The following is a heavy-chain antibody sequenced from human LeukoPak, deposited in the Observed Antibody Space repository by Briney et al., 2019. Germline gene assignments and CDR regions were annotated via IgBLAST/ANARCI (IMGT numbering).Heavy chain of an antibody. CDR3: ARVGLELRQEIDY. CDR2: IFYSGST. CDR1: GGSISTSNYY. V-gene: IGHV4-39*07. Sequence: SETMSLTCTVSGGSISTSNYYWGWIRQPPGKGLEWIGNIFYSGSTYYGPSLKSRLTISLDTSRNQFSLKLSSVTAADTAVYYCARVGLELRQEIDYWGQGTLVTVSS. J-gene: IGHJ4*02. D-gene: IGHD1-7*01.